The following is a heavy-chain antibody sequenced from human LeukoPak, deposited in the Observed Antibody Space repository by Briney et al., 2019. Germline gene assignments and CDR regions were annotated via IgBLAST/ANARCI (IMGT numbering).Heavy chain of an antibody. CDR1: GFTFSSYA. D-gene: IGHD4-17*01. V-gene: IGHV3-23*01. CDR2: ISGSGGST. Sequence: PGGSLGLSCAASGFTFSSYAMSWVRQAPGKGLEWVSAISGSGGSTYYADSVKGRFTISRDNSKNTLYLQMNSLRAEDTAVYYCAAMTTVTTSYFDYWGQGTLVTVSS. J-gene: IGHJ4*02. CDR3: AAMTTVTTSYFDY.